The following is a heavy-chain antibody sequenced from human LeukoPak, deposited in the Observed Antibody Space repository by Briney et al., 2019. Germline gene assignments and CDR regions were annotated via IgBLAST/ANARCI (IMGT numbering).Heavy chain of an antibody. J-gene: IGHJ4*02. V-gene: IGHV4-59*01. CDR3: ARDPFD. CDR2: LSYSGTT. CDR1: GGSMNNDY. Sequence: SETLSLTCTVSGGSMNNDYWSWVRQPPGKGLEWIGYLSYSGTTKYNPSFKSRVTISVDTSKNLFSLKLTSVTAADTPVYYCARDPFDWGQGTLVIVSS.